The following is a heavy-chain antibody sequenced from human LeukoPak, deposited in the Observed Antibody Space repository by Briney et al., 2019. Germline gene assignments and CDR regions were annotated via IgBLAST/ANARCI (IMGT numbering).Heavy chain of an antibody. CDR3: VRGGTSWSRFDY. V-gene: IGHV3-23*01. J-gene: IGHJ4*02. D-gene: IGHD6-13*01. CDR1: GFAFSNYA. Sequence: PGGSLRLSCEASGFAFSNYAMSWVRQAPGTRLEWVSRITSSGGTTYDVDSVKGRFTVSRDNSRNTLYLQMNGLRAEDTAVYYCVRGGTSWSRFDYWGKGTVVTVSS. CDR2: ITSSGGTT.